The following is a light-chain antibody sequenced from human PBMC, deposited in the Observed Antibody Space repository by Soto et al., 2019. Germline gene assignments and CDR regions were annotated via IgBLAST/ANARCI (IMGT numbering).Light chain of an antibody. CDR2: GAS. Sequence: EIVMTQSPATLSVSPGERATLSSRASQSISSNLAWYQQKPGQAPRLLIYGASTRATGIPATFSGSGSGTEFTLTISSLQSEDFAVYYCQQYYNWPPGTFGQGTKLEIK. J-gene: IGKJ2*02. CDR1: QSISSN. V-gene: IGKV3-15*01. CDR3: QQYYNWPPGT.